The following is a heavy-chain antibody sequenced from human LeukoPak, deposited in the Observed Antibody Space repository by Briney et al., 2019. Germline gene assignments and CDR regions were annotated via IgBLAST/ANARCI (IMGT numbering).Heavy chain of an antibody. CDR3: ARAYDILTGYYNHYGMDV. J-gene: IGHJ6*02. CDR1: GFTFSSYA. CDR2: ISSSGSTI. V-gene: IGHV3-48*03. Sequence: GGSLRLSCAASGFTFSSYAMNGVRQAPGKGLEWVSYISSSGSTIYYADSVKGRFTISRDNAKNSLYLQMNSLRAEDTAVYYCARAYDILTGYYNHYGMDVWGQGTTVTVSS. D-gene: IGHD3-9*01.